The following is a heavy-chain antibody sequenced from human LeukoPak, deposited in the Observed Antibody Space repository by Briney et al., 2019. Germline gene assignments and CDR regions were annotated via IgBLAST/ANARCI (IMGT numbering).Heavy chain of an antibody. D-gene: IGHD3-10*01. V-gene: IGHV4-39*01. CDR1: GGSISSSSYY. CDR3: ARGPRMVRGGESRFDS. Sequence: PSETLSLPCTVSGGSISSSSYYWGWIRQPPGKGLEWIGSIYYSGSTYYNPSLKSRVTISVDTSKNQFSLKLSSVTAADTAVYYCARGPRMVRGGESRFDSWGQGTLVTVSS. CDR2: IYYSGST. J-gene: IGHJ5*01.